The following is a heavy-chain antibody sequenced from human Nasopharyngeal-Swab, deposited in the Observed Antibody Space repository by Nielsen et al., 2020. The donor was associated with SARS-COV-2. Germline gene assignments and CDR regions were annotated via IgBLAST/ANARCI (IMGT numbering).Heavy chain of an antibody. CDR3: ARDTLELPIWYGMDV. Sequence: SCAASGFTFSSYWMHWVRQAPGKGLEWVAVISYDGSNKYYADSVKGRFTISRDNSKNTLYLQMNSLRAEDTAVYYCARDTLELPIWYGMDVWGQGTTVTVSS. J-gene: IGHJ6*02. V-gene: IGHV3-30*03. D-gene: IGHD1-7*01. CDR1: GFTFSSYW. CDR2: ISYDGSNK.